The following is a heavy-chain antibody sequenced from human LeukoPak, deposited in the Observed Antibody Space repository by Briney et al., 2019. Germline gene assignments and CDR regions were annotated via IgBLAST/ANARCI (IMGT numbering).Heavy chain of an antibody. CDR3: ARGGYYYDSSGYSYDAFDI. V-gene: IGHV1-69*05. J-gene: IGHJ3*02. D-gene: IGHD3-22*01. CDR1: GGTFSNYA. Sequence: GASVKVSCKASGGTFSNYAISWVRQAPGQGLEWMGGIIPIFGTANYAQKFQGRVTITTDESTSTAYMELSSLRSEDTAVYYCARGGYYYDSSGYSYDAFDIWGQGTMVTVSS. CDR2: IIPIFGTA.